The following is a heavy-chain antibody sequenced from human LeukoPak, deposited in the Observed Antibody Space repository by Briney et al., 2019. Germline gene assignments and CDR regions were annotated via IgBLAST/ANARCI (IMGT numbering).Heavy chain of an antibody. J-gene: IGHJ6*03. CDR2: IKQDGSEK. V-gene: IGHV3-7*01. Sequence: GGSLRLSCAASRFTVSSNYMTWVRQAAGKGLEWVANIKQDGSEKYYVDSVKGRFTISRDNAKNSLYLQMNSLRAEDTAVYYCARERTYGYYYYYMDVWGKGTTVTISS. CDR3: ARERTYGYYYYYMDV. CDR1: RFTVSSNY. D-gene: IGHD3-10*01.